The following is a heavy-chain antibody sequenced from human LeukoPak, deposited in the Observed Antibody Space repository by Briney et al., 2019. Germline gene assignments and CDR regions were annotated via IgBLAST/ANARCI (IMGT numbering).Heavy chain of an antibody. CDR2: IIPIFGIA. Sequence: SVKVSCKASGGAFSSYAISWVRQAPGQGLEWMGRIIPIFGIANYAQKFQGRATITADKSTSTAYMELSSLRSEDTAVYYCTRTGTYCSGGSCYWGYYYYGMDVWGQGTTVTVSS. CDR3: TRTGTYCSGGSCYWGYYYYGMDV. D-gene: IGHD2-15*01. CDR1: GGAFSSYA. J-gene: IGHJ6*02. V-gene: IGHV1-69*04.